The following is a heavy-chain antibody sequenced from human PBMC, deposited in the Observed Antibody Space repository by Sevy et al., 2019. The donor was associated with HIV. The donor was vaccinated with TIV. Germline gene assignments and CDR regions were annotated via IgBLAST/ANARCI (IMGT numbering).Heavy chain of an antibody. Sequence: GSLRLSCEASGFSFRRYAMHWVRQAPGKGLEWLTVISYDGRNEYYVDSVKGRFTISRDNSKNTLYLQMNSLRPEDTAIYYCARDGGGDYLDYWGQGTLVTVSS. CDR1: GFSFRRYA. J-gene: IGHJ4*02. V-gene: IGHV3-30*04. CDR2: ISYDGRNE. CDR3: ARDGGGDYLDY. D-gene: IGHD3-10*01.